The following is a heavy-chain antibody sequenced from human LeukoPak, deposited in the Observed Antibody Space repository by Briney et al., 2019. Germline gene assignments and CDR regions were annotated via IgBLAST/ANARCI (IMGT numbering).Heavy chain of an antibody. Sequence: GGSLRLSCAASGFTFSGSAMHWVRQASGKGLEWVGRIRSKANSYATAYAASVKGRFTISRDDSKNTAYLQMNSLRAEDTAVYYCAKDDGIQLSMIVVVTVDYWGQGTLVTVSS. D-gene: IGHD3-22*01. J-gene: IGHJ4*02. CDR2: IRSKANSYAT. CDR1: GFTFSGSA. CDR3: AKDDGIQLSMIVVVTVDY. V-gene: IGHV3-73*01.